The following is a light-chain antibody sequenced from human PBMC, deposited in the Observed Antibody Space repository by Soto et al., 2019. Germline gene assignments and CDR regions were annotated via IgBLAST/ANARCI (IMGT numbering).Light chain of an antibody. CDR2: EVS. J-gene: IGLJ3*02. V-gene: IGLV2-14*01. Sequence: QSALTQPASVSGSPGQSITISCSGATSDIGTYNYVSWYQHHPGKVPKVIIYEVSNRPSGVSNRFSDSKSGNTASLTISGLQAEDEADYYCSSYTSSATLVFGGGTKLTVL. CDR3: SSYTSSATLV. CDR1: TSDIGTYNY.